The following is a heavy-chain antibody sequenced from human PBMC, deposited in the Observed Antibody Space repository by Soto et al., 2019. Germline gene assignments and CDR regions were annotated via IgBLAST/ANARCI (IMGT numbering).Heavy chain of an antibody. Sequence: ETLSLTCTVSGGSIGRHYWSWIRQPPGKGLEWIGYIYYSGSTDYNPSLKSRVTISVDTSKIQFSLRPRSVTTADTAVYYCARGPYDGFDIWGQGTMVTVSS. CDR2: IYYSGST. CDR3: ARGPYDGFDI. V-gene: IGHV4-59*11. J-gene: IGHJ3*02. CDR1: GGSIGRHY.